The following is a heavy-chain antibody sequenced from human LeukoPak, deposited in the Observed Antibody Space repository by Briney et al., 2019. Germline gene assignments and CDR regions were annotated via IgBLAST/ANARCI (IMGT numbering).Heavy chain of an antibody. D-gene: IGHD3-3*01. V-gene: IGHV4-59*08. CDR1: GGSIRSYY. CDR3: ARPSIFGVVIY. Sequence: SETLSLTCTVSGGSIRSYYRSWIRQAPGKGLEWFGYIYYSGSTNYNPSLKSRVTISVDTSKNQFSLKLSSVTAADTAVYYCARPSIFGVVIYWGQGTLVTVSS. CDR2: IYYSGST. J-gene: IGHJ4*02.